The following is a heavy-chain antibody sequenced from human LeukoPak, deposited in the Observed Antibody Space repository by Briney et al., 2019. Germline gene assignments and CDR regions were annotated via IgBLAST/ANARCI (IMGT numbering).Heavy chain of an antibody. Sequence: GASVKVSCKASGYTFTSYDINWVRQATGQGLEWMGWMNPNGGNTGYAQKFQGRVSMTRDTSISTAYMELSSLRSEDTAVYYCARGPVDAVFGVSTEDWGQGTTVTVSS. V-gene: IGHV1-8*01. J-gene: IGHJ6*02. D-gene: IGHD3-10*02. CDR1: GYTFTSYD. CDR3: ARGPVDAVFGVSTED. CDR2: MNPNGGNT.